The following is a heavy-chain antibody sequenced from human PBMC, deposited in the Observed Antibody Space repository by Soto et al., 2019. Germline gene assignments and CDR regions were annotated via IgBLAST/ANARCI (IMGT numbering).Heavy chain of an antibody. J-gene: IGHJ6*02. D-gene: IGHD4-17*01. CDR1: GGSISSGGYY. V-gene: IGHV4-31*03. CDR3: ASYGDYVLSYYGMDV. Sequence: SETLSLTCTVSGGSISSGGYYWSWIRQHPGKGLEWIGYIYYIGSTYYNPSLKSRVTISVDTSKNQFSLKLSSVTAADTAVYYCASYGDYVLSYYGMDVWGQGTTVTVSS. CDR2: IYYIGST.